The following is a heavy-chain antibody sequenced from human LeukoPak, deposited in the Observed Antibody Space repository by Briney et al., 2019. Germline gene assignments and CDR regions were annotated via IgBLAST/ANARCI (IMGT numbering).Heavy chain of an antibody. V-gene: IGHV3-53*01. CDR3: ARARYPSNWFDP. J-gene: IGHJ5*02. Sequence: GGSLRLSCAASGFTVSSNYMTWVRQAPGKGLEWVSVIYSGGSTHYADSVKGRFTISRDNSKNTLYLHMNSLRAEDTAVYYCARARYPSNWFDPWGQGTLVTVSS. CDR1: GFTVSSNY. D-gene: IGHD2-2*02. CDR2: IYSGGST.